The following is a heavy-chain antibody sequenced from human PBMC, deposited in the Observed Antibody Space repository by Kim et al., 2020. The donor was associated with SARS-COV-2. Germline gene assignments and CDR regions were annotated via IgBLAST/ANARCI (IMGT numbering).Heavy chain of an antibody. CDR1: GGTFSSYA. CDR3: ARRRDYFDP. CDR2: IIPLLKKT. D-gene: IGHD4-17*01. Sequence: SVKVSCKASGGTFSSYAISWVRQAPGQGLEWLGMIIPLLKKTKHAQNFQGRVTITADESTSTVYLEINSLRSDDTAVYYCARRRDYFDPWGQGTQVFVS. J-gene: IGHJ5*02. V-gene: IGHV1-69*11.